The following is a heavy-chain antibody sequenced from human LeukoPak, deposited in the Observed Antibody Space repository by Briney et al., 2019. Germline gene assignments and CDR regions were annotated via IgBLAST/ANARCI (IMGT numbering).Heavy chain of an antibody. J-gene: IGHJ4*02. Sequence: SVKVSCKASGGTFSSYAISWVRQAPGQGLEWMGGIIPIFGTANYAQKFQGTVMITADESTRTAYMELSSLRSEDTAVDYCARGLLNMVRGAAYYFDYWGQGTLVSVSS. CDR1: GGTFSSYA. CDR2: IIPIFGTA. D-gene: IGHD3-10*01. CDR3: ARGLLNMVRGAAYYFDY. V-gene: IGHV1-69*13.